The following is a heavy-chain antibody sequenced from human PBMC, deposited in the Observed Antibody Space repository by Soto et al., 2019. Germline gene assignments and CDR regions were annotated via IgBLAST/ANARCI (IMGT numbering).Heavy chain of an antibody. CDR1: GFTFTSSA. CDR3: AAGLYYYGSGSYTFADPNWFDP. Sequence: VKVSCKASGFTFTSSAMQWVRQARGQRLEWIGWIVVGSGNTNYAQKSQERVTITRDMSTSTAYMDLSSLRSEDTAVYYCAAGLYYYGSGSYTFADPNWFDPWGQGTLVTVSS. D-gene: IGHD3-10*01. V-gene: IGHV1-58*02. CDR2: IVVGSGNT. J-gene: IGHJ5*02.